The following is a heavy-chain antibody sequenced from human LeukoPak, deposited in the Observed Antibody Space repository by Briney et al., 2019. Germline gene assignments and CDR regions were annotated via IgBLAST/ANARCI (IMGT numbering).Heavy chain of an antibody. CDR2: IHYTGST. J-gene: IGHJ5*02. Sequence: SETLSLTCTVSGGSINSYYWSWIRQPPGKGLECIGYIHYTGSTNYNPSLKSRVTISVDTSKNQFSLKLSSVTAADTAVYYCARRPIWTLFFDPWGQGTLVTVSS. D-gene: IGHD3-9*01. CDR1: GGSINSYY. CDR3: ARRPIWTLFFDP. V-gene: IGHV4-59*12.